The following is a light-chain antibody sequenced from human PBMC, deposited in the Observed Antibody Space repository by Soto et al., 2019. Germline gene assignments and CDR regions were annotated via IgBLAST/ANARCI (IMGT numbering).Light chain of an antibody. V-gene: IGKV1-27*01. J-gene: IGKJ1*01. Sequence: DIQMTQSPSSLSASVGDRVTITCRASQGIRHYLAWYQQKPGKVPKLLIYEASNLQSGVPSRFSGGGSGTEFTLTISSLQPEDVATYYCQNFDSAPQTFGQGTNVEIK. CDR3: QNFDSAPQT. CDR2: EAS. CDR1: QGIRHY.